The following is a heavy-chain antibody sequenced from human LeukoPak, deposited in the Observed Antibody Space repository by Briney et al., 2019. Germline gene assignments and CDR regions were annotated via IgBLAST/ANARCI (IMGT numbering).Heavy chain of an antibody. V-gene: IGHV5-51*01. CDR1: GYSFTSYW. Sequence: GESLKISCKGSGYSFTSYWIGWVRQMPGKGLEWMGIIYPGDSDTRYSPSFQGQVTISADKSISTAYLQWSSLKASDTAMYYCARVRYDILTGYIPWDYWGQGTLVTVSS. CDR3: ARVRYDILTGYIPWDY. CDR2: IYPGDSDT. D-gene: IGHD3-9*01. J-gene: IGHJ4*02.